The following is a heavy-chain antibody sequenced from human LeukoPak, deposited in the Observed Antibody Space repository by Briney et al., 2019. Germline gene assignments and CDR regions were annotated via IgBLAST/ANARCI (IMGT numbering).Heavy chain of an antibody. V-gene: IGHV3-30-3*01. D-gene: IGHD5-18*01. Sequence: GGSLRLSCAASGFTFSSYAMHWVRQAPGKGLEWVAVISYDGSNKYYADSVKGRFTISRDNSKSTLYLQMNSLRAEDTAVYYCARVAAMVGFFDYWGQGTLVTVSS. CDR2: ISYDGSNK. CDR3: ARVAAMVGFFDY. CDR1: GFTFSSYA. J-gene: IGHJ4*02.